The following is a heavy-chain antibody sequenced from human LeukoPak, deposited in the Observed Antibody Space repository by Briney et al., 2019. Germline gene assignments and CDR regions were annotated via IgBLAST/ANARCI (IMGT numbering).Heavy chain of an antibody. D-gene: IGHD2-21*02. Sequence: GRPLLLSCAASGFTFSNYVVHWVRQAPGKGLVWVSRINSDGSSTSYADSVKGRFTISRDNAKNTLYLQMNSLRAEDTAVYSCARVAPTYCGGDCYLDWGQGTLVTVSS. V-gene: IGHV3-74*01. CDR3: ARVAPTYCGGDCYLD. J-gene: IGHJ4*02. CDR1: GFTFSNYV. CDR2: INSDGSST.